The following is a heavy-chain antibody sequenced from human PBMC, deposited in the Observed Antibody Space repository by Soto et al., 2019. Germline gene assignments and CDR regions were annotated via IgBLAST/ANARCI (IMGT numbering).Heavy chain of an antibody. CDR3: ATGKNRINPPNGPRQAFDY. V-gene: IGHV1-69*13. Sequence: GASVKVSCKASGDTFSTYSISWVRQAPGQGLEWMGGIVPVFRTANYAQKFQGRVTISADESTSTAYMEVSSLRSEDTAMYYCATGKNRINPPNGPRQAFDYWGQGTLVTVSS. CDR2: IVPVFRTA. CDR1: GDTFSTYS. D-gene: IGHD2-8*01. J-gene: IGHJ4*02.